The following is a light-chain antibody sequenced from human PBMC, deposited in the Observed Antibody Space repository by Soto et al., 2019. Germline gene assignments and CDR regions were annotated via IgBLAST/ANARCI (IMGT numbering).Light chain of an antibody. CDR2: AAS. CDR3: QQSYSTLAWT. J-gene: IGKJ1*01. CDR1: QSISSY. V-gene: IGKV1-39*01. Sequence: DIQMAQSPYSLSASVGDRVTITCRASQSISSYLNWYQQKPGKAPKLLIYAASSLQSGVPSRFSGSGSGTEFTLTIRSLQPEYFATYYCQQSYSTLAWTFGQGTKVDIK.